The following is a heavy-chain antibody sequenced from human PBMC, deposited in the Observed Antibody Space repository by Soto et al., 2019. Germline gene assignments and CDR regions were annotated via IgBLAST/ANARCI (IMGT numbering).Heavy chain of an antibody. Sequence: GGSLRLSCEGSGFTFNDYYMTWIRQAPGKGLEWVAYINTLSTAIYYADSVKGRFTISRDNAKNSLYLQMNGLRAEDTATYYCARRLQWQLRPLDSWGGGXMVTVYS. V-gene: IGHV3-11*01. J-gene: IGHJ4*02. D-gene: IGHD6-19*01. CDR1: GFTFNDYY. CDR2: INTLSTAI. CDR3: ARRLQWQLRPLDS.